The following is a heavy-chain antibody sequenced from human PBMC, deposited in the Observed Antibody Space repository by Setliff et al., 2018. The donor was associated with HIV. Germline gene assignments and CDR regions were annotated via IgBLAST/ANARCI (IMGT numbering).Heavy chain of an antibody. D-gene: IGHD6-13*01. J-gene: IGHJ4*02. CDR2: INHSGST. CDR3: GGSSRWGFVY. Sequence: PSETLSLTCAVYGGSFSGYYWSWIRQPPGKGLEWIGEINHSGSTIYNPSLKSRVTMSVDSSKNQFSLKLSSVTAADRAVYYCGGSSRWGFVYWGQGTLVTVSS. CDR1: GGSFSGYY. V-gene: IGHV4-34*01.